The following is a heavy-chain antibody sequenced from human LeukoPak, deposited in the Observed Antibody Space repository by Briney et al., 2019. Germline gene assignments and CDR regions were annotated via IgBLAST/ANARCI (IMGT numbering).Heavy chain of an antibody. V-gene: IGHV3-74*01. CDR2: IKYDASST. CDR1: GFTFSSHW. CDR3: ARSRNYYYGMDV. Sequence: GGSLRLSCADSGFTFSSHWMHWVRQAPGKGLVWVSRIKYDASSTSYADSVKGRFTISRDNAKNSLYLQMNSLRAEDTAVYYCARSRNYYYGMDVWGQGTTVTVSS. J-gene: IGHJ6*02.